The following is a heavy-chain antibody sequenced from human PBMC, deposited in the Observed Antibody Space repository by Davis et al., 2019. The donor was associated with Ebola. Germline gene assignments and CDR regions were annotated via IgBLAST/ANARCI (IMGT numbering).Heavy chain of an antibody. CDR1: GFTFSSYA. Sequence: GESLKISCAASGFTFSSYAMSWVRQAPGKGLEWVSAISGSGGSTYYADSVKGRFTISRDNSKNTLYLQMNSLRAEDTAVYYCAKDRAAVAGLYWYFDLWGRGTLVTVSS. J-gene: IGHJ2*01. CDR2: ISGSGGST. D-gene: IGHD6-19*01. CDR3: AKDRAAVAGLYWYFDL. V-gene: IGHV3-23*01.